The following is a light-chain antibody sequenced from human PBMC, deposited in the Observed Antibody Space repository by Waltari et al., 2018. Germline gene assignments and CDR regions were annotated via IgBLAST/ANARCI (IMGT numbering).Light chain of an antibody. CDR3: HYHERLPAT. CDR1: QSVNKV. Sequence: SYRAIQSVNKVLDWYQQRPGPAPRLLMYAASARATGVPDRVSGSGLGTDFSLTISRLEPEDFAVCLCHYHERLPATCGQGTKVEIK. CDR2: AAS. J-gene: IGKJ1*01. V-gene: IGKV3D-20*02.